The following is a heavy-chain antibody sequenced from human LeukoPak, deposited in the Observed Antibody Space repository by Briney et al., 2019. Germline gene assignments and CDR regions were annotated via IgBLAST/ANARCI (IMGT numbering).Heavy chain of an antibody. CDR1: VYTFTGYY. CDR2: INPNNGGT. V-gene: IGHV1-2*06. Sequence: ASVKVSCKASVYTFTGYYIHWVRQAPGQGLEWMGRINPNNGGTDYAQKFQGRVTMTRDTSISTASMELTRLTSDDTAVFYCAREWSYGDYYDYWGQGTLVTVSP. CDR3: AREWSYGDYYDY. J-gene: IGHJ4*02. D-gene: IGHD4-17*01.